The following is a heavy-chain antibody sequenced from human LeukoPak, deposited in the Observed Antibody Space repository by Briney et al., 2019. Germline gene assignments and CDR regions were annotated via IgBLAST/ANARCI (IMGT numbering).Heavy chain of an antibody. CDR2: ISSTGSTP. D-gene: IGHD3-22*01. CDR1: GFTFTSYE. CDR3: ARSRWGSSGYYLDY. Sequence: PGGSLRLSCTASGFTFTSYEMNWVRQAPGKGLEWVSYISSTGSTPYYAHPLKGRFTISRDKAKSSEYLQRNSLRAEDTAVYYCARSRWGSSGYYLDYWGQGTLVTVS. V-gene: IGHV3-48*03. J-gene: IGHJ4*02.